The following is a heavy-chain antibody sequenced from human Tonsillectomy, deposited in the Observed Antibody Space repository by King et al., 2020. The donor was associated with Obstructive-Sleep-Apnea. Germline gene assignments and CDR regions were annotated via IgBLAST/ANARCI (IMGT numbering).Heavy chain of an antibody. Sequence: VQLQESGPGLVEPSQTLSLTCTFSGCSLSNGGLYWSWIRPPPRKGPGWIGDIYYSGSTYYNPSLHSRVTISVDTSKKQFSLKLSSVTAADTAVYYCARDFSGNWFDPWGQGTLVTVSS. CDR2: IYYSGST. J-gene: IGHJ5*02. D-gene: IGHD2/OR15-2a*01. CDR1: GCSLSNGGLY. V-gene: IGHV4-31*03. CDR3: ARDFSGNWFDP.